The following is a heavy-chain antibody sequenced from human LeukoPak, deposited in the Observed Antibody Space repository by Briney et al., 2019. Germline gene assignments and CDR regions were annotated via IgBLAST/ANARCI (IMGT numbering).Heavy chain of an antibody. D-gene: IGHD3-9*01. Sequence: SVKVSCKASGGTFSSYAISWVRQAPGQGLEWMGGIIPIFGTANYAQKFQGRVTITADKSTSTAYMELSSLRSEDTAVYYCARGEFGYFDWLLSNYCGMDVWGKGTTVTVSS. J-gene: IGHJ6*04. CDR3: ARGEFGYFDWLLSNYCGMDV. CDR2: IIPIFGTA. V-gene: IGHV1-69*06. CDR1: GGTFSSYA.